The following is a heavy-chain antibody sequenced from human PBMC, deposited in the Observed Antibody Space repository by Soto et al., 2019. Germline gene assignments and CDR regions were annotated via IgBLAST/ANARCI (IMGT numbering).Heavy chain of an antibody. J-gene: IGHJ4*02. CDR3: TTGLRWLQFHVIDY. Sequence: EVQLVESGGGLVKPGGSLRLSCAASGFTFSNAWMNWVRQAPGKGLEWVGRIKSKTDGGTTDYAAPVKGRFTISRDDSKNTLYLQMNSLKTEDTAVYYCTTGLRWLQFHVIDYWGQGTLVTVSS. D-gene: IGHD5-12*01. CDR1: GFTFSNAW. CDR2: IKSKTDGGTT. V-gene: IGHV3-15*07.